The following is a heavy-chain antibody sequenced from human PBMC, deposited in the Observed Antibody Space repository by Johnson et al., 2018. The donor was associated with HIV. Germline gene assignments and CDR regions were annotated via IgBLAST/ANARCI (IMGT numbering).Heavy chain of an antibody. CDR2: ISYDGSNK. CDR3: AREGKSVGVPMDAFDI. D-gene: IGHD3-3*01. CDR1: GFTFSSYA. J-gene: IGHJ3*02. V-gene: IGHV3-30-3*01. Sequence: QVQLVESGGGVVQPGRSLRLSCAASGFTFSSYAMHWVRQAPGKGLEWVAVISYDGSNKYYADSVKGRFTISRDNSKNTLYLQMNSLRAEDTAVYYCAREGKSVGVPMDAFDIWGQGTMVTVSS.